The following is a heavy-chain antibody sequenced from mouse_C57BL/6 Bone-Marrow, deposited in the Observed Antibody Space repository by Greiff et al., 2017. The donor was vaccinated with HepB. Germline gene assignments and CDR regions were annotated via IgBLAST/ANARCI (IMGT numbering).Heavy chain of an antibody. V-gene: IGHV1-75*01. D-gene: IGHD1-1*01. J-gene: IGHJ2*01. CDR2: IFPGSGST. CDR1: GYTFTDYY. CDR3: AITTVVAEYYFDY. Sequence: VQLQQSGPELVKPGASVKISCKASGYTFTDYYINWVKQRPGQGLEWIGWIFPGSGSTYYNEKFKGKATLTVDKSSSTAYMLLSSLTSEDSAVYFCAITTVVAEYYFDYWGQGTTLTVSS.